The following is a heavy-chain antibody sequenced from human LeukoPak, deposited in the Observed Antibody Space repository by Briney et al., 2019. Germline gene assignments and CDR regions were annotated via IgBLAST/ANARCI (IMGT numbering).Heavy chain of an antibody. CDR1: GFSVSTNGLR. Sequence: SGPTLVKPTQTLTLTCTCSGFSVSTNGLRVGWIRQPPGKALEWLALIHWDDEKRYNSSLKNRLTIAKDDSKNEVALTMTNMDTVDTATYFCAHSGMMVVAPFDHWGHGILVTVSS. CDR2: IHWDDEK. J-gene: IGHJ4*01. CDR3: AHSGMMVVAPFDH. D-gene: IGHD3-22*01. V-gene: IGHV2-5*02.